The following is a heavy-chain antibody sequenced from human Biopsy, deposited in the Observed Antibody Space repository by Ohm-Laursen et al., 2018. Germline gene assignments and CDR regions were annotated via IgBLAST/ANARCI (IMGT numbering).Heavy chain of an antibody. Sequence: TLSLTCTVSGVSINGGRYYWNWIRHHPGKGLEWIGNIFYSANTYYNPSLKSRVTLSMDTSKRQFSLKLSFVTAADTAVYYCARWTPEYDSSRYYLDAFDIWGQGTKVTVSS. CDR2: IFYSANT. CDR3: ARWTPEYDSSRYYLDAFDI. V-gene: IGHV4-31*03. J-gene: IGHJ3*02. CDR1: GVSINGGRYY. D-gene: IGHD3-22*01.